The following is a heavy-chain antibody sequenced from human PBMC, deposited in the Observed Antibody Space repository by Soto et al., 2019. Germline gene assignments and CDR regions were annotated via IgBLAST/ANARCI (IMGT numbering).Heavy chain of an antibody. CDR2: ISGSGDST. CDR3: AKRTTGWYFDL. CDR1: GFTFSSYA. J-gene: IGHJ2*01. Sequence: EVQLLESGGGLVQPGGSLRLSCAASGFTFSSYAMSWVRQAPGKGLEWVSIISGSGDSTYYTDSVKGRFTISRDNSKNTLYLQMNSLRAEDTAVYYCAKRTTGWYFDLWGRGTLVTVSS. V-gene: IGHV3-23*01.